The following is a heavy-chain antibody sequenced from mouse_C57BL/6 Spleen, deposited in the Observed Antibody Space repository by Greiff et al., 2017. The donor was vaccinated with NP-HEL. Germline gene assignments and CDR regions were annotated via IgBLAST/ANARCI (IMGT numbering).Heavy chain of an antibody. D-gene: IGHD4-1*01. CDR3: AKLTWYYFDY. CDR2: INPNNGGT. Sequence: VQLQQSGPELVKPGASVKISCKASGYTFTDYYMNWVKQSHGKSLEWIGDINPNNGGTSYNQKFKGKATLTVDKSSSTAYMELRSLTSEDSAVYYCAKLTWYYFDYWGQGTTLTVSS. V-gene: IGHV1-26*01. J-gene: IGHJ2*01. CDR1: GYTFTDYY.